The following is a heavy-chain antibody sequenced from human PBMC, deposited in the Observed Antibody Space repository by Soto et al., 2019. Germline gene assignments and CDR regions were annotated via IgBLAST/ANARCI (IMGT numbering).Heavy chain of an antibody. CDR3: ARAERGYGDYVY. Sequence: PCWSLRLSCAASGFSFTTSAMSWVRRAPGKGLDWVSAISGGARLPNYADSVRGRFAISTDDSQHTLYLQMNSLRADDTAVYYGARAERGYGDYVYWAQGVQVTVSS. D-gene: IGHD4-17*01. J-gene: IGHJ4*02. CDR1: GFSFTTSA. V-gene: IGHV3-23*01. CDR2: ISGGARLP.